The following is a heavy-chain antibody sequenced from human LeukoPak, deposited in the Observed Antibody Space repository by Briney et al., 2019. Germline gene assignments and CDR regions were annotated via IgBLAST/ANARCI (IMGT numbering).Heavy chain of an antibody. CDR2: IYHSGST. CDR1: GYSISSGYY. Sequence: SETLSLTCTVSGYSISSGYYWGWIRQPPGKGLEWIGSIYHSGSTYYNPSLKSRVTISVDTSKNQFSLKLSSVTAADTAVYYCARATYSSGWYGSDYYYMDVWGKGTTVTVSS. CDR3: ARATYSSGWYGSDYYYMDV. D-gene: IGHD6-19*01. V-gene: IGHV4-38-2*02. J-gene: IGHJ6*03.